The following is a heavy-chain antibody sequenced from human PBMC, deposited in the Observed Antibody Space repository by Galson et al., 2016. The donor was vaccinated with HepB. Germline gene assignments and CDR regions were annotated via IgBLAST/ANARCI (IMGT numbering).Heavy chain of an antibody. Sequence: SLRLSCAASGFNFSRYVMAWVRQSPGKGLEWVSGIIGSGATTFYADSLEGRFTISRDSSRNTLDLQINSLRAEDTAVYYCARSYYHDLGTYYMDPHWGQGALVTVSS. J-gene: IGHJ4*02. CDR1: GFNFSRYV. CDR2: IIGSGATT. D-gene: IGHD3-10*01. CDR3: ARSYYHDLGTYYMDPH. V-gene: IGHV3-23*01.